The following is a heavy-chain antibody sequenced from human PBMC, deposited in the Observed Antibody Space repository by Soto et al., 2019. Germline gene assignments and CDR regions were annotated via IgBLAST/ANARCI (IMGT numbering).Heavy chain of an antibody. Sequence: EVQLEVSGGALVQPGRSLRLSCAASGFTFDDYAMHWVRQVLGKGLEWVSSISWNSGNIGYADSVKGRFTTSRDNAKNSLYLQMNSLRPEDTALYYCVRSKGGYSYGTPFDYWGQGTLVTVSS. J-gene: IGHJ4*02. CDR2: ISWNSGNI. D-gene: IGHD5-18*01. CDR3: VRSKGGYSYGTPFDY. CDR1: GFTFDDYA. V-gene: IGHV3-9*01.